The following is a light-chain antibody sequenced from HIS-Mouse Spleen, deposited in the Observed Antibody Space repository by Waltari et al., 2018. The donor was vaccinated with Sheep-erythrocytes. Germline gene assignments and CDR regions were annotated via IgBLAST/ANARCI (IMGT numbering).Light chain of an antibody. CDR1: SSEVCGSNY. CDR2: DVS. J-gene: IGLJ3*02. V-gene: IGLV2-11*01. Sequence: QSALTQPRSVSGSPGQSVTISCTATSSEVCGSNYAPWYQQHPGKAPKLMIYDVSKRPSGVPDRFSGSKSGNTASLTISGLQAEDEADYYCCSYAGSYTWVFGGGTKLTVL. CDR3: CSYAGSYTWV.